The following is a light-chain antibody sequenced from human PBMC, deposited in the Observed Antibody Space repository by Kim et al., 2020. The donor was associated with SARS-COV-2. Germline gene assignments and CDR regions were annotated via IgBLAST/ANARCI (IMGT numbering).Light chain of an antibody. CDR2: AAS. Sequence: ASVGDRVTITCRASQGISNCLAWYQQKPGKVPKLLIYAASTLQSGVTSRFSGSGSGTDFTLTISSLQPEDVATYYCQKYNSAPQTFGQGTKVDIK. V-gene: IGKV1-27*01. CDR1: QGISNC. J-gene: IGKJ1*01. CDR3: QKYNSAPQT.